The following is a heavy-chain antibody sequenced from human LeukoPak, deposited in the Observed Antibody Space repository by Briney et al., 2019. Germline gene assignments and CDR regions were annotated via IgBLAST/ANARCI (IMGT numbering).Heavy chain of an antibody. CDR3: ARLRYDSSGYWTDY. Sequence: SETLSLTCTVSGGSISSYYWSWIRQPPGKALEWIGYIYYSGSTNYNPSLKSRVTISVDTSKNQFSLKLTSVTAADTAVYYCARLRYDSSGYWTDYWGQGTLVTVSS. V-gene: IGHV4-59*08. CDR1: GGSISSYY. D-gene: IGHD3-22*01. J-gene: IGHJ4*02. CDR2: IYYSGST.